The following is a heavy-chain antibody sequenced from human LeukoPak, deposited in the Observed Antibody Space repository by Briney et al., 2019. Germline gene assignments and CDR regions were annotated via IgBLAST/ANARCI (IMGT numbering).Heavy chain of an antibody. Sequence: ASVKVSCKASGYTFTCYYMHWVRQAPGQGLEWMGWINPNSGGTNYAQKFQGRVTMTRDTSISTAYMELSSLRSEDTAVYYCARAKLIDDILTGEFDYWGQGTLVTVSS. CDR2: INPNSGGT. CDR1: GYTFTCYY. D-gene: IGHD3-9*01. V-gene: IGHV1-2*02. CDR3: ARAKLIDDILTGEFDY. J-gene: IGHJ4*02.